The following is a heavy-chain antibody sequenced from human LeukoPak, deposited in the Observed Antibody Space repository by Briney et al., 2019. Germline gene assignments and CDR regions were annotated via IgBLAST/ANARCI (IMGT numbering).Heavy chain of an antibody. CDR3: ARDTYCGGDCYSNFDY. V-gene: IGHV3-21*01. D-gene: IGHD2-21*01. Sequence: PGGSLRPSCAASGFTFSSYSMNWVRQAPGKGLEWVSSISSSSSYIYYADSVKGRFTISRDNAKNSLYLQMNSLRAEDTAVYYCARDTYCGGDCYSNFDYWGQGTLVTVSS. CDR1: GFTFSSYS. J-gene: IGHJ4*02. CDR2: ISSSSSYI.